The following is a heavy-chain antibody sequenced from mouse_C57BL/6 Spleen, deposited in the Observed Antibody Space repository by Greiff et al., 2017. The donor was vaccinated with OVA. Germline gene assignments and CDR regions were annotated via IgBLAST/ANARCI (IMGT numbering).Heavy chain of an antibody. J-gene: IGHJ1*03. CDR1: GYTFTSYW. CDR2: IYPGSGST. Sequence: QVQLQQSGAELVKPGASVKMSCKASGYTFTSYWITWVKQRPGQGLEWIGDIYPGSGSTNYNEKFKSKTTLTVDTSSSTAYRQLSSLTSEDSAVYYCARGYWYFDVWGTGTTVTFSS. V-gene: IGHV1-55*01. CDR3: ARGYWYFDV.